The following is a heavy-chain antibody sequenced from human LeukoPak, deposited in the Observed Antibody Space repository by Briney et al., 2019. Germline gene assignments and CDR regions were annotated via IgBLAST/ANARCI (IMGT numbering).Heavy chain of an antibody. CDR1: GGSISSYY. Sequence: PSETLSLTCTVSGGSISSYYWSWIRQPPGKGLEWIGYIYATGSTNYNPSLKSRVTISVDTSKNQFSLNLRSVTAADTAVYYGARTCSVRSPLGPWGQGTLVTVSS. J-gene: IGHJ5*02. D-gene: IGHD3-10*02. CDR3: ARTCSVRSPLGP. CDR2: IYATGST. V-gene: IGHV4-4*09.